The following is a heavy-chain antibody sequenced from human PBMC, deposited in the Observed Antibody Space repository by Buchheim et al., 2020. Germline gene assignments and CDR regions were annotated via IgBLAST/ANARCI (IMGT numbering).Heavy chain of an antibody. CDR3: ARVPAAPGSYYYGMDV. D-gene: IGHD2-2*01. V-gene: IGHV4-31*03. CDR1: GGSISSGGYY. CDR2: IYYSGST. J-gene: IGHJ6*02. Sequence: QVQLQQWGAGLLKPSETLSLTCTVSGGSISSGGYYWSWIRQHPGKGLEWIGYIYYSGSTYYNPSLKSRVTISVDTSKNQFSLKLSSVTAADTAVYYCARVPAAPGSYYYGMDVWGQGTT.